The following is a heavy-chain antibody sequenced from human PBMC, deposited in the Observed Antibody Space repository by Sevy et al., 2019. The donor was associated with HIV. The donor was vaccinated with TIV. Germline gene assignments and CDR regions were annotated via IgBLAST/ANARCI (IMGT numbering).Heavy chain of an antibody. CDR2: IKQDGSEK. D-gene: IGHD2-15*01. CDR3: ARGRRYCSGGSCSVYYFDY. V-gene: IGHV3-7*03. J-gene: IGHJ4*02. Sequence: GGSLRLSCAASGFTFSSYWMSWVRQASGKGLEWVANIKQDGSEKYYVDSVKGRFTISRDNAKNSLYLQMNSLRAEDTAVYYCARGRRYCSGGSCSVYYFDYWGQGTLVTVSS. CDR1: GFTFSSYW.